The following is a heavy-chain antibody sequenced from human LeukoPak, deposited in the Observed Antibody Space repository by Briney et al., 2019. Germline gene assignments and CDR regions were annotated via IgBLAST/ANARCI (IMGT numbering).Heavy chain of an antibody. CDR2: ISGSGGST. D-gene: IGHD2-2*01. CDR1: GFTFSTYA. V-gene: IGHV3-23*01. CDR3: AKPRVPAATDFDY. J-gene: IGHJ4*02. Sequence: GGSLRLSCTASGFTFSTYAMSWVRQAPGEGLEWVSGISGSGGSTYYTDSVKGRFTISRDNSKNTLYLQMNSLRAEDTAVYYCAKPRVPAATDFDYWGQGTLVTVSS.